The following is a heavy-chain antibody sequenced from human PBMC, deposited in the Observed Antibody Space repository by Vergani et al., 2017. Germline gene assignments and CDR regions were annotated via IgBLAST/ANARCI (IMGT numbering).Heavy chain of an antibody. Sequence: QVQLQESGPGLVKPSQTLSLSCPVSGGSISSGDYYWTWIRQPAGKGLQYLGRIYTSSSTNYNPSLRSRLSVSRYTSKNQFSLKIMSVTAADTAVYYCARFDPQMEQPHYWGQGIRVTVSS. D-gene: IGHD5-24*01. J-gene: IGHJ4*02. V-gene: IGHV4-61*02. CDR1: GGSISSGDYY. CDR2: IYTSSST. CDR3: ARFDPQMEQPHY.